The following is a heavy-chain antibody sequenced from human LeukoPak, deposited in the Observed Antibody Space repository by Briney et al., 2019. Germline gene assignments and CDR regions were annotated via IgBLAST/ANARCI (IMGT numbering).Heavy chain of an antibody. CDR2: IIPIFGTA. J-gene: IGHJ5*02. D-gene: IGHD3-22*01. Sequence: ASVKVSCKASGGTFSSYAISWVRQAPGQGLEWMGGIIPIFGTANYAQKFQGRVTITTDESTSTAYMELSSLRSEDTAVYYCARVTDYYDSSGYYYWFDPWGQGTLVTVSS. V-gene: IGHV1-69*05. CDR3: ARVTDYYDSSGYYYWFDP. CDR1: GGTFSSYA.